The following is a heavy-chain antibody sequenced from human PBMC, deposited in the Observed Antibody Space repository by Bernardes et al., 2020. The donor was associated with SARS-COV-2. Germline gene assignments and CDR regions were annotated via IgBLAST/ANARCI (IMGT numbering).Heavy chain of an antibody. Sequence: GGSLRLSCAASGFTFSSYWMSWVRQAPGKGLEWVANIKQDGSEKYYVDSVKGRFTISRDNAKNSLYLQMSSLSAEDTAVYYCTRGPISGYGSFGVWGQGTLVTVSS. J-gene: IGHJ4*02. CDR1: GFTFSSYW. CDR2: IKQDGSEK. V-gene: IGHV3-7*01. D-gene: IGHD3-22*01. CDR3: TRGPISGYGSFGV.